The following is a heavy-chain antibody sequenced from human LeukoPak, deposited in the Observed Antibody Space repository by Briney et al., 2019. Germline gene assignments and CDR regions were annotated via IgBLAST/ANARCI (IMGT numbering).Heavy chain of an antibody. CDR2: FDPEDGET. CDR3: ATSIVGPTTDAFDI. CDR1: GYTLTELS. D-gene: IGHD1-26*01. J-gene: IGHJ3*02. V-gene: IGHV1-24*01. Sequence: ASVKVSCKFSGYTLTELSMHWVRQAPGKGLEWMGGFDPEDGETIYAQKFQGRVTMTEDTSTDTAYMELSSLRSEDTAVYYCATSIVGPTTDAFDIWGQGTMVTVSS.